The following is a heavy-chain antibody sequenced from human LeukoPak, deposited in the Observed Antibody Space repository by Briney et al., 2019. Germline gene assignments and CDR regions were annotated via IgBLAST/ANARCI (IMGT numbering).Heavy chain of an antibody. CDR1: GFTFSSYW. V-gene: IGHV3-74*01. CDR2: INTDGSST. D-gene: IGHD3-10*01. CDR3: ARARSRGFGAYDAFDI. J-gene: IGHJ3*02. Sequence: PGGSLRLSRAASGFTFSSYWMHWVRQAPGKGLVWVSRINTDGSSTSYADSVKGRFTISRDNAKNTLYLQMNSLRAEDTAVYYCARARSRGFGAYDAFDIWGQGTMVTVSS.